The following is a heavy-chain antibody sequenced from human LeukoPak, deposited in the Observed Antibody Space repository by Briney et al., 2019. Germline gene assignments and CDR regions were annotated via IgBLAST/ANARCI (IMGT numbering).Heavy chain of an antibody. Sequence: PSETLSLTCAVYGGSFSGYYWSWIRQPPGEGLEWIGEINHSGSTNYNPSLKSRVTISVDTSKNQFSLKLSSVTAADTAVYYCARRRGWYLGRDYFDYWGQGTLVTVSS. D-gene: IGHD6-19*01. V-gene: IGHV4-34*01. CDR2: INHSGST. CDR1: GGSFSGYY. J-gene: IGHJ4*02. CDR3: ARRRGWYLGRDYFDY.